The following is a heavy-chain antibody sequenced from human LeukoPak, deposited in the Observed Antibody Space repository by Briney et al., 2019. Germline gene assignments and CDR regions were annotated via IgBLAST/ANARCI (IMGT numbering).Heavy chain of an antibody. J-gene: IGHJ4*02. Sequence: GGSLRLSCAASGFTLRSSATAWVRQAPGKGLEWVSTMSGGGVITHYADSVKGRFTISRDNSKNTMYLQMNSLRTEDTAIYYCAKVGNSFDSWGQGTLVTVSS. CDR2: MSGGGVIT. CDR1: GFTLRSSA. D-gene: IGHD7-27*01. V-gene: IGHV3-23*01. CDR3: AKVGNSFDS.